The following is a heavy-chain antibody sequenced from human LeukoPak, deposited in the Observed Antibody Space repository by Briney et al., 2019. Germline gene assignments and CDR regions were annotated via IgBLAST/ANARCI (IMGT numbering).Heavy chain of an antibody. CDR2: IKQDGSEK. CDR1: GFTFSSYS. V-gene: IGHV3-7*01. J-gene: IGHJ1*01. Sequence: GGSLRLSCAASGFTFSSYSMNWVRQAPGKGLEWVANIKQDGSEKYYVDSVKGRFTISRDNAKNSLYLQMNSLRAEDTAVYYCASWGWSSKYFQHWGQGTLVTVSS. D-gene: IGHD3-16*01. CDR3: ASWGWSSKYFQH.